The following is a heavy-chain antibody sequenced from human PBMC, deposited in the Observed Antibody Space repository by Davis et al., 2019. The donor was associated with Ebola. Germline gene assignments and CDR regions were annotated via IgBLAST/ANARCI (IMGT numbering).Heavy chain of an antibody. CDR3: AKDRRMITFGGVIVDDAFDI. CDR2: ISWNSGSI. D-gene: IGHD3-16*02. Sequence: SLKISCAASGFTFSSYGMHWVRQAPGKGLEWVSGISWNSGSIGYADSVKGRFTISRDNAKNSLYLQMNSLRAEDTALYYCAKDRRMITFGGVIVDDAFDIWGQGTMVTVSS. J-gene: IGHJ3*02. V-gene: IGHV3-9*01. CDR1: GFTFSSYG.